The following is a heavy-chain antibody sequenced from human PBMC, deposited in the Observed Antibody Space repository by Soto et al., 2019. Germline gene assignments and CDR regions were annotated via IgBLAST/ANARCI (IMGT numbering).Heavy chain of an antibody. J-gene: IGHJ4*02. Sequence: QVQLVESGGGVVQPGGSLRLSCAASGFTFINYAMHWVRQAPGKGLEWVALISYDGGNKYYADSLKGRFTISRDNSKNTLDLQLNSLRAEDTAVYYCASSSSSGPFYFDFWGQGALVTVSS. V-gene: IGHV3-30-3*01. D-gene: IGHD6-19*01. CDR3: ASSSSSGPFYFDF. CDR2: ISYDGGNK. CDR1: GFTFINYA.